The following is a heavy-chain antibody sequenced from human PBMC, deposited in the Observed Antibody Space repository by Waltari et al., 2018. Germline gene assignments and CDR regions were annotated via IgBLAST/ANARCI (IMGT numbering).Heavy chain of an antibody. V-gene: IGHV4-59*11. J-gene: IGHJ3*02. CDR2: IYYSGST. Sequence: QVQLQESGPGLVTPSVTLSLPCTGSGGSISSPCWSWIRQPPGTRLEWIWYIYYSGSTNYNPSLKRRVTISVDTAKNQFSLKLSTVTAADTAVYYCARDGGWELLDDAFDIWGQGTMVTVSS. CDR3: ARDGGWELLDDAFDI. CDR1: GGSISSPC. D-gene: IGHD1-26*01.